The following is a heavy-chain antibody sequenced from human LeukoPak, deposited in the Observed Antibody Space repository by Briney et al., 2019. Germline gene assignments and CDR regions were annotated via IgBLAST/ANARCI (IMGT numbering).Heavy chain of an antibody. Sequence: PGGSLRLSCAASGFSLSSYWMHWVRQAPGKGLVWVSRINSDGSTTNYADSVKGRFTISRDNAKNSLYLQMNSLRAEDTAVYYCARDEGGSYDAFDIWGQGTMVTVSS. V-gene: IGHV3-74*01. CDR2: INSDGSTT. CDR3: ARDEGGSYDAFDI. CDR1: GFSLSSYW. D-gene: IGHD1-26*01. J-gene: IGHJ3*02.